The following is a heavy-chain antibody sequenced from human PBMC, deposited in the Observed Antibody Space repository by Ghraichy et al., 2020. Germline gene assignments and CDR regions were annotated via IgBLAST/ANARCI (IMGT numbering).Heavy chain of an antibody. V-gene: IGHV3-74*01. CDR2: IKTDGSTT. J-gene: IGHJ4*02. CDR3: STSPRADRGNY. Sequence: GGSLRLSCAASGLTFSSYWMHWVRQAPGKGLEWVSHIKTDGSTTNYADSVRGRFTISRDHAKNTLYLQMNSLRADDTAVYYCSTSPRADRGNYWGQGTLVTVSS. CDR1: GLTFSSYW. D-gene: IGHD3-10*01.